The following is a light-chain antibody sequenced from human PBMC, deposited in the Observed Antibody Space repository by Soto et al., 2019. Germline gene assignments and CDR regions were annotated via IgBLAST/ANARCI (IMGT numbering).Light chain of an antibody. CDR3: QSYDSRLSGSVL. CDR2: GTT. J-gene: IGLJ3*02. Sequence: QSVLTQPPSVSGAPGQRITISCTGKTSNIGAAYAVHWYKQLPGTVPKLLIYGTTNRPSGVPDRFSGSRSGSSASLAITGLQAEDEADYFCQSYDSRLSGSVLFGGGTKLTVL. CDR1: TSNIGAAYA. V-gene: IGLV1-40*01.